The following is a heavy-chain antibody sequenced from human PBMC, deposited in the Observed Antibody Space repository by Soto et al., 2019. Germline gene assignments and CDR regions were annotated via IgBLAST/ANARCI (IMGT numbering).Heavy chain of an antibody. CDR1: GFSVSGKNY. CDR2: LYSSDGT. CDR3: ATWLQREHAFDI. Sequence: PGGSLRLSCAASGFSVSGKNYLTWVRQAPGKGLEWVSALYSSDGTYYADSVKGRFSVSRDNSKNTFYLQLHSLRPEDTALYFCATWLQREHAFDIWGLGTMVTVS. V-gene: IGHV3-53*01. D-gene: IGHD1-1*01. J-gene: IGHJ3*02.